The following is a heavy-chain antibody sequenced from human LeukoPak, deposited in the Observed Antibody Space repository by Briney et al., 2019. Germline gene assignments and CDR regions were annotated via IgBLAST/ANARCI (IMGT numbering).Heavy chain of an antibody. V-gene: IGHV3-64*01. D-gene: IGHD6-13*01. J-gene: IGHJ3*02. CDR3: ASQLGDASDI. CDR1: GFTFSSYA. Sequence: TGGSLRLSCAASGFTFSSYAMHWVRQAPGKGLEYVSAISSNGGSTYYANSVKGRFTISRDNSKNTLYLQMGSLRAEDMAVYYCASQLGDASDIWGQGTMVTVSS. CDR2: ISSNGGST.